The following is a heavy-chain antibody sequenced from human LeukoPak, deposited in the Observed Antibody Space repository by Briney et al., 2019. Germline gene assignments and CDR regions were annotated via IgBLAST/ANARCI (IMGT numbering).Heavy chain of an antibody. CDR3: ARSDYYDSSGYPDY. D-gene: IGHD3-22*01. CDR2: MYSDGST. Sequence: GGSLRLSCAASGFTVTSNYMSWVRQAPGKGLEWVSVMYSDGSTYYADSVKGRFTISRDNSKNTLYLQMNSLRAEDTAVYYCARSDYYDSSGYPDYWGQGTLVTVSS. V-gene: IGHV3-53*01. CDR1: GFTVTSNY. J-gene: IGHJ4*02.